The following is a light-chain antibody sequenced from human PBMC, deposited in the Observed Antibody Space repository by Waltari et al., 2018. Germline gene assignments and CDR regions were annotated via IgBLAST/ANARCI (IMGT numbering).Light chain of an antibody. Sequence: EIVLTQSPVTLSLSLGERSTLSCRASQSVSSYLAWYQQKPGQAPRLLIYDAFIMATCIPGRFSSSGSETDFTLTISSLEPEDFAVYYCQQRSDWPRTFGQGTRLEIK. J-gene: IGKJ5*01. CDR1: QSVSSY. CDR3: QQRSDWPRT. V-gene: IGKV3-11*01. CDR2: DAF.